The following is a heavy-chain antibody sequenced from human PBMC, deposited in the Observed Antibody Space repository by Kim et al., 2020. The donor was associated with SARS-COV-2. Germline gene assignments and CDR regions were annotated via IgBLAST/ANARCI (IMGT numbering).Heavy chain of an antibody. D-gene: IGHD3-3*01. CDR1: GDSVSSNSAA. Sequence: SQTLSLTCAISGDSVSSNSAAWNWIRQSPSRGLEWLGRTYYRSKWYNDYAVSVKSRITINPDTSKNQFSLQLNSVTPEDTAVYYCARESRLGEARSRITIFGVVTTPTFDYWGQGTLVTVSS. CDR2: TYYRSKWYN. CDR3: ARESRLGEARSRITIFGVVTTPTFDY. J-gene: IGHJ4*02. V-gene: IGHV6-1*01.